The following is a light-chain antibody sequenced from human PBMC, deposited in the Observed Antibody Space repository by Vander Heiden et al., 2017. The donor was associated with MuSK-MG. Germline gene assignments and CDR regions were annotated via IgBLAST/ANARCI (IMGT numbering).Light chain of an antibody. CDR2: EVS. V-gene: IGLV2-14*01. CDR1: SSDVGGYNY. Sequence: QSALTQPASVSGSPGQSITISCTGTSSDVGGYNYVSWYQQHPGNAPKLMIYEVSNRPSGVSTRFSGSKSGTTASLTISGLQAEDEADYYCSSYPSSSTNVFGTGTKVTVL. J-gene: IGLJ1*01. CDR3: SSYPSSSTNV.